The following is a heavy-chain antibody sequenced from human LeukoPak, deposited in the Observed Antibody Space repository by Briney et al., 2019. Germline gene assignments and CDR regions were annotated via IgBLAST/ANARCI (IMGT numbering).Heavy chain of an antibody. CDR1: GFTFDDYA. Sequence: GRSLRLSCAASGFTFDDYAMHWVRQAPGKGLEWVSGISWNSGSIGYADSVKGRFTISRDNAKNSLYLQMNSLRAEDTALYYCAKDISSGVAAAGTSWFDPWGQGTLVTVSS. V-gene: IGHV3-9*01. CDR2: ISWNSGSI. CDR3: AKDISSGVAAAGTSWFDP. J-gene: IGHJ5*02. D-gene: IGHD6-13*01.